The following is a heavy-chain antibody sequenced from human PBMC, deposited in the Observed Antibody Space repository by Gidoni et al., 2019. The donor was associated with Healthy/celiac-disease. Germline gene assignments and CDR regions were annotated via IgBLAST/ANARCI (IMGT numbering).Heavy chain of an antibody. V-gene: IGHV3-15*01. Sequence: EVQLVESGGGLVKPGGSLRLSCAASGFTFINAWMSWVRQAPGKGLEWVGRIKSKTEGGTTDYAAPVKGRFTISRDDSKNTLYLQMNSLKTEDTAVYYCTTEPLPGYCSGGSCREPDYWGQGTLVTVSS. D-gene: IGHD2-15*01. J-gene: IGHJ4*02. CDR1: GFTFINAW. CDR3: TTEPLPGYCSGGSCREPDY. CDR2: IKSKTEGGTT.